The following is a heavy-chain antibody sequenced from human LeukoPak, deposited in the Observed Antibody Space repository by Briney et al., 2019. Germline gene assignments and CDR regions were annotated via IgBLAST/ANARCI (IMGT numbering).Heavy chain of an antibody. CDR2: INPNSGVT. J-gene: IGHJ5*02. V-gene: IGHV1-2*02. CDR3: NWFGP. CDR1: GYTFTSYY. D-gene: IGHD6-13*01. Sequence: GASVKVSCKASGYTFTSYYMHWVRQAPGQGPEWMGWINPNSGVTNYAQKFQGRVTMTRDTSITTAYMDLSSLRSDDTAVAAANWFGPWGQGTLVTVSS.